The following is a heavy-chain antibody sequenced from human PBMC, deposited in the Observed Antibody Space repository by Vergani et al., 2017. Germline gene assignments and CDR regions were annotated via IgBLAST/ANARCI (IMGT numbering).Heavy chain of an antibody. D-gene: IGHD2-2*01. V-gene: IGHV3-21*01. Sequence: EVQLVESGGGLVKPGGSLRLSCVASGFTFGSYSMNWVRQAPGKGLEWVSLISSSSYRYYADSVKGRFTISRDNGEYSLLLQMNSLRPEDTAVYYCASGVPGYQLATQYFQHWGQGTLVTVSS. CDR3: ASGVPGYQLATQYFQH. CDR2: ISSSSYR. J-gene: IGHJ1*01. CDR1: GFTFGSYS.